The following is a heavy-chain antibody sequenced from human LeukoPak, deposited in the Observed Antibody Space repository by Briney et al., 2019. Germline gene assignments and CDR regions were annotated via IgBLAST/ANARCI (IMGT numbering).Heavy chain of an antibody. CDR1: GFTFSSYV. J-gene: IGHJ4*02. D-gene: IGHD3-22*01. V-gene: IGHV3-49*04. CDR3: TRDMYDSSGYPFDY. Sequence: GGSLRLSCAASGFTFSSYVMHWVRQAPGKGLEWVAFIRSRAYEGTVAYAASVKDRFTMSRDTSKNIAYLQMNSLKTEDTAIYYCTRDMYDSSGYPFDYWGRGTQVTVSS. CDR2: IRSRAYEGTV.